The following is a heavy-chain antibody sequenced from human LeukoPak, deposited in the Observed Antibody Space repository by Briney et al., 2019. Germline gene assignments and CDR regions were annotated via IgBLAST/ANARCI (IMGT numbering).Heavy chain of an antibody. D-gene: IGHD2-15*01. J-gene: IGHJ4*02. CDR2: ITYDGSTE. CDR3: AKDRGGYCSGGRCSASGIWDY. V-gene: IGHV3-30*18. Sequence: AGRSLRLSCSASGVTFSTYGMHWVRQAPGKGLEWVAVITYDGSTEFYADSVKGRFTISRDNSKNTLYLQMNSLRAEDTAVYYCAKDRGGYCSGGRCSASGIWDYWGQGTLVTVSS. CDR1: GVTFSTYG.